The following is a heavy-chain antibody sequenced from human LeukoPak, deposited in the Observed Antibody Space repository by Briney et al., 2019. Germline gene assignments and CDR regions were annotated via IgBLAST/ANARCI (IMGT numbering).Heavy chain of an antibody. J-gene: IGHJ4*02. CDR1: GYTFTGYY. Sequence: ASVKVSCKASGYTFTGYYIHWVRQAPGQGLEWMGWISAYNGNTNYAQKLQGRVTMTTDTSTSTAYMELRSLRSDDTAVYYCARKTTAYFDYWGQGTLVTVSS. D-gene: IGHD4-17*01. V-gene: IGHV1-18*04. CDR3: ARKTTAYFDY. CDR2: ISAYNGNT.